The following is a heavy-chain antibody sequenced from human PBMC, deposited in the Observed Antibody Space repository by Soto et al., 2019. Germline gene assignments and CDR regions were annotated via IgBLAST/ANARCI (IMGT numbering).Heavy chain of an antibody. J-gene: IGHJ4*02. Sequence: GGSLRLSCAASGFTFSSYAMHWVRQAPGKGLEWVAVISYDVSNKYYADSVKGRFTISRDNSKNTLYLQMNSLRAEDTAVYYCARERGKDCSSTSCYADYWGQGTLVTVSS. CDR2: ISYDVSNK. CDR3: ARERGKDCSSTSCYADY. D-gene: IGHD2-2*01. CDR1: GFTFSSYA. V-gene: IGHV3-30-3*01.